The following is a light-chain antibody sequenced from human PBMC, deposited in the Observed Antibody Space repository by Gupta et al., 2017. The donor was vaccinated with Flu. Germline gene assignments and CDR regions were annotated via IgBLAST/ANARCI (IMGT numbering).Light chain of an antibody. J-gene: IGKJ5*01. V-gene: IGKV1-39*01. Sequence: DIQMTQSPSSLSASVGDRVTITCRASQSISSYLNWYQQKPGKAPKLLIYAASRVKSGVPSRFSGSGSGTDFTLTISSLQPEDFANYYCQQRYSTPITFGQGTRLEIK. CDR1: QSISSY. CDR2: AAS. CDR3: QQRYSTPIT.